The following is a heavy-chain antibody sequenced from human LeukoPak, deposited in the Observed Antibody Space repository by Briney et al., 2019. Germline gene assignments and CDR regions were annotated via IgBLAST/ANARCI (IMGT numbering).Heavy chain of an antibody. CDR3: ARWLSYYFDY. Sequence: GGSLRLSCAASGFTFSSYAMRWVRQAPGKGLEYVSAISSNGVNTYYANSVKGRFTISRDNSKNTLYLQMGSLRAEDMAVYYCARWLSYYFDYWGQGSLVTVSS. V-gene: IGHV3-64*01. J-gene: IGHJ4*02. CDR1: GFTFSSYA. CDR2: ISSNGVNT. D-gene: IGHD2/OR15-2a*01.